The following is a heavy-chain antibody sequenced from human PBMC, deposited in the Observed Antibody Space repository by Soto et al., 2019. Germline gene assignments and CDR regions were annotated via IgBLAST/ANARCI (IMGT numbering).Heavy chain of an antibody. D-gene: IGHD3-3*01. CDR3: AKQPRYDFWSGRLLDYYYMDV. Sequence: GGSLRLSCAASGFTFSSYAMSWVRQAPGKGLEWVSAISGSGGSTYYADSVKGRFTISGDNSKNTLYLQMNSLRAEDTAVYYCAKQPRYDFWSGRLLDYYYMDVWGKGTTVTVSS. CDR1: GFTFSSYA. CDR2: ISGSGGST. V-gene: IGHV3-23*01. J-gene: IGHJ6*03.